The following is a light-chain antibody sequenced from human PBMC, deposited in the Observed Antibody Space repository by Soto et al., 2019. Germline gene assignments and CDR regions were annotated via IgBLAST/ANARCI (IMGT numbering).Light chain of an antibody. CDR1: QTISSY. J-gene: IGKJ2*01. CDR3: QRSHSIPYT. Sequence: DIQMTQSPSSLSASVGDRVTITCRASQTISSYLNWYPQKPGKAPKLLIYAPSSLQSGVPSRYSGSGSGTKFTLTISSLQPEDFATYYCQRSHSIPYTFGQGTKLEIK. V-gene: IGKV1-39*01. CDR2: APS.